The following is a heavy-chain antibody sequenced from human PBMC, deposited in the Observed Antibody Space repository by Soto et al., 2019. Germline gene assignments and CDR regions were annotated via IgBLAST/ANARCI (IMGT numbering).Heavy chain of an antibody. CDR2: ISGGGGPT. CDR3: AKIRDSWTDY. V-gene: IGHV3-23*01. CDR1: GVTFSIYA. D-gene: IGHD1-26*01. Sequence: EVQLLESGGGLVQPGGSLRLSCVASGVTFSIYAMSWVRQAPGKGLEWVSTISGGGGPTYYADSVKGRFTSSRDNSKNTLYLQMNSLRAEDTALYYCAKIRDSWTDYWGQGTLVTVSP. J-gene: IGHJ4*02.